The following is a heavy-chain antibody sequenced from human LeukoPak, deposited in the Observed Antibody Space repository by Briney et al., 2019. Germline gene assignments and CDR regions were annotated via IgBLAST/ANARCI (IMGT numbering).Heavy chain of an antibody. Sequence: PSETLSLTCTVSGGSISSYYWSWIRQPPGKGLEWIGYIYYSGSTNYNPSLKSRVTISVDTSKNQFSLKLSSVTAADTAVYYCARGPGTYYYDSSGGFDPWGQGTLVTVSS. J-gene: IGHJ5*02. V-gene: IGHV4-59*01. CDR2: IYYSGST. CDR1: GGSISSYY. CDR3: ARGPGTYYYDSSGGFDP. D-gene: IGHD3-22*01.